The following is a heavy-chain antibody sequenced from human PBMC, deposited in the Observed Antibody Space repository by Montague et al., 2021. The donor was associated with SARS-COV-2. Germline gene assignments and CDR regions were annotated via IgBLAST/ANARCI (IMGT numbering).Heavy chain of an antibody. CDR1: GGSISSSHW. Sequence: SETLSLTCSVSGGSISSSHWWGWVRQPPGKGLEWIGEIYHSGSTNYNPSLKSRVTISIDKSKNQFSLKLSSVTAADTAVYYCARDRRGMAMAGRAYYYYYMDVWGKGTTVTVSS. D-gene: IGHD6-19*01. V-gene: IGHV4-4*02. CDR3: ARDRRGMAMAGRAYYYYYMDV. CDR2: IYHSGST. J-gene: IGHJ6*03.